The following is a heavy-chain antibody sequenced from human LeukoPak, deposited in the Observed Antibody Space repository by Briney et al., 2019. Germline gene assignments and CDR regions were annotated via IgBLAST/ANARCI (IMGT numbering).Heavy chain of an antibody. D-gene: IGHD6-19*01. CDR3: AREWGSSGWYGNAFDI. CDR2: INHSGST. Sequence: SETLSLTCAVYGGSFSGYYWSWIRQPPGKGLEWIGEINHSGSTNYNPSLKSRVTISVDTSKNQFSLKLSSVTAADTAVYYCAREWGSSGWYGNAFDIWGQGTMVTVSS. V-gene: IGHV4-34*01. J-gene: IGHJ3*02. CDR1: GGSFSGYY.